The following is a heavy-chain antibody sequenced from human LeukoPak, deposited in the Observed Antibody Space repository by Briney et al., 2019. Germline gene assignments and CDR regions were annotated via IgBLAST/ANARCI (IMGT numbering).Heavy chain of an antibody. CDR2: ISGSGGDT. Sequence: GGSLRLSCAASGFTFSSYAMSWVRQAPGKGLEWVSAISGSGGDTFYADSLKGRFIISRDNSKNTLYLQMNSLRAEDTAVYYCAKDGGGTAGSFDYWGQGTLVTVSS. CDR1: GFTFSSYA. V-gene: IGHV3-23*01. CDR3: AKDGGGTAGSFDY. D-gene: IGHD6-13*01. J-gene: IGHJ4*02.